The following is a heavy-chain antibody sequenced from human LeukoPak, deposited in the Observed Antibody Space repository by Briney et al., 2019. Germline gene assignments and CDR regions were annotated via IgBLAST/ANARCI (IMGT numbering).Heavy chain of an antibody. D-gene: IGHD3-22*01. J-gene: IGHJ4*02. CDR3: AREAREYEGSGYQYGN. V-gene: IGHV4-4*07. CDR1: GAPFSGYY. CDR2: IYTNGRP. Sequence: SETLSLTCTVSGAPFSGYYWGWIRQPAGTGPEWIGRIYTNGRPDYNPSLRSRVTISVDTSKNQFSLKLSSMTAADTAVYYCAREAREYEGSGYQYGNWGQGTLVTVSS.